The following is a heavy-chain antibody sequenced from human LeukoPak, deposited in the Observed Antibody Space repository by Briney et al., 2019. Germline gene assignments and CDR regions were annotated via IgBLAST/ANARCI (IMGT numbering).Heavy chain of an antibody. J-gene: IGHJ4*02. CDR1: GYTFTSYY. Sequence: ASVKVSCKASGYTFTSYYMHWVRQTPGQGLEWMGMINPSGGSTSYAQKFQGRVTMTRDTSTSTAYMELSRLRSDDTAVYYCARVPSGSYWGYFDYWGQGTLVTVSS. CDR3: ARVPSGSYWGYFDY. V-gene: IGHV1-46*01. D-gene: IGHD1-26*01. CDR2: INPSGGST.